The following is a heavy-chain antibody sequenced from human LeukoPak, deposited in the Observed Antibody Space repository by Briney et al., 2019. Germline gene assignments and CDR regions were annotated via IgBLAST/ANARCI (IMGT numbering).Heavy chain of an antibody. CDR2: IYYSGST. CDR3: ARDRYLKRGYSGYDYGTYYYYGMDV. J-gene: IGHJ6*02. Sequence: PSETLSLTCTVSGGSISSYYWSWIRQPPGKGLEWIGYIYYSGSTNYNPSLKSRVTISVDTSKNQFSLKLSSVTAADTAVYYCARDRYLKRGYSGYDYGTYYYYGMDVWGQGTTVTVSS. V-gene: IGHV4-59*01. D-gene: IGHD5-12*01. CDR1: GGSISSYY.